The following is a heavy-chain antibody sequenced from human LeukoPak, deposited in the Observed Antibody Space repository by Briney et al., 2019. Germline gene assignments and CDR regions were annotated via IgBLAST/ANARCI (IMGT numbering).Heavy chain of an antibody. Sequence: SETLSLTCAVYGGSFSGYYWSWIRQPPGKGLEWIGEINHSGSTNYNPSLKSRVTISVDTSKNQFSLKLSSVTAADTAVYYCASQTVRIAAAVHWGQGILVTVSS. J-gene: IGHJ4*02. CDR1: GGSFSGYY. D-gene: IGHD6-13*01. CDR2: INHSGST. V-gene: IGHV4-34*01. CDR3: ASQTVRIAAAVH.